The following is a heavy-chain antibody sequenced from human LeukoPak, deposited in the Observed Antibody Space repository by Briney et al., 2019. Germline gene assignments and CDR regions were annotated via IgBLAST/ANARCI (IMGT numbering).Heavy chain of an antibody. V-gene: IGHV4-61*03. CDR1: GDSISSGDYY. CDR2: IDHTGTT. CDR3: ARGRVSSSTWHSTYYYYFYMDV. J-gene: IGHJ6*03. Sequence: SQTLSLTCTVSGDSISSGDYYWSWIRQPPGKGLEWIGYIDHTGTTNYNPSLNSRVTISRDTSKNHFSLQLSSVTAVDTAVYFCARGRVSSSTWHSTYYYYFYMDVWGKGTTVTVSS. D-gene: IGHD4-11*01.